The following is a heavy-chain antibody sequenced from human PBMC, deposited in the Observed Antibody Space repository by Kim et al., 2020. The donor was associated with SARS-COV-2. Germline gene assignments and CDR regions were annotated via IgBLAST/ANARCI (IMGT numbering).Heavy chain of an antibody. V-gene: IGHV3-64*01. D-gene: IGHD3-22*01. CDR3: ARTDSSGYYLDAFDI. Sequence: NSVKGRFTISRDNSKSTLYLQMGSLRAEDMAVYYCARTDSSGYYLDAFDIWGQGTMVTVSS. J-gene: IGHJ3*02.